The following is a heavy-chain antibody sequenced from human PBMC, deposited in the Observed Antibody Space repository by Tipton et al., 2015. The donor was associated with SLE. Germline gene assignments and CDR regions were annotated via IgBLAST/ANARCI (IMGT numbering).Heavy chain of an antibody. CDR1: GGSISSSNW. J-gene: IGHJ4*02. CDR2: IYYSGST. D-gene: IGHD3-10*01. V-gene: IGHV4-4*02. Sequence: SLRLSCAVSGGSISSSNWWSWVRQPPGKGLEWIGSIYYSGSTYYNPSLKSRVTISVDTSKNQFSLKLSSVTAADTAVYYCARFGSEWGSFDYWGQGTLVTVSS. CDR3: ARFGSEWGSFDY.